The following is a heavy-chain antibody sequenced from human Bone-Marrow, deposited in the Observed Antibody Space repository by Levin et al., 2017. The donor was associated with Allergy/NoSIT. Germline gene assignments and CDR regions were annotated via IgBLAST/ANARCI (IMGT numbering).Heavy chain of an antibody. CDR3: ARGGCDRTSCLDH. J-gene: IGHJ4*02. D-gene: IGHD2-2*01. CDR1: AFTFRNYY. V-gene: IGHV3-74*01. Sequence: GGSLRLSCTASAFTFRNYYMHWVRQAPGMGLVWVSNILNDGTTNYADSVKGRFTISRDNAKNTLYLQMNSLGEEDTAVYFCARGGCDRTSCLDHWGQGILVTVSS. CDR2: ILNDGTT.